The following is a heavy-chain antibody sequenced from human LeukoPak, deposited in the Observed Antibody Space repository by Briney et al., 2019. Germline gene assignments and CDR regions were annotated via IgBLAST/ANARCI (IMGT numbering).Heavy chain of an antibody. CDR3: ARHESFRSSWNY. V-gene: IGHV4-30-4*01. D-gene: IGHD6-13*01. CDR1: GDSISSGNYY. CDR2: IYYSGST. Sequence: SETQSLTCTVSGDSISSGNYYWSWIRQPPGKGLEWIGYIYYSGSTYYSPSLKSRVTISVDTSKNQFSLKLTSVTAADTALYYCARHESFRSSWNYWGQGILVTVSS. J-gene: IGHJ4*02.